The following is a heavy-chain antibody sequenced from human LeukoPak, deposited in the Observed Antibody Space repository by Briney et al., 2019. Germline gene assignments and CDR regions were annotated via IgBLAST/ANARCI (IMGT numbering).Heavy chain of an antibody. CDR1: GGSFSGYY. D-gene: IGHD2/OR15-2a*01. CDR3: AREPATASLFRRRYNWFDP. CDR2: INHSGST. V-gene: IGHV4-34*01. J-gene: IGHJ5*02. Sequence: ASETLSLTCAVYGGSFSGYYWSWIRQPPGKGLEWIGEINHSGSTNYNPSLKSRVTISVDTSKNQFSLKLSSVTAADTAVYYCAREPATASLFRRRYNWFDPWGQGTLVTVSS.